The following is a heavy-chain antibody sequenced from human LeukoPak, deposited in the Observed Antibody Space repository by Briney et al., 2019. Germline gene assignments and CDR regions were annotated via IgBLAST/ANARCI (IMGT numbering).Heavy chain of an antibody. CDR2: IIPIFGTA. CDR3: ASPSDIVVAPAAYHYYGMDV. D-gene: IGHD2-2*01. V-gene: IGHV1-69*13. Sequence: ASVKVSCKASGGTFSSYAISWVRQAPGQGLEWMGGIIPIFGTANYAQKFQGRVTITADESTSTAYMELSSLRSEDTAVYYCASPSDIVVAPAAYHYYGMDVWGQGTTVTVSS. CDR1: GGTFSSYA. J-gene: IGHJ6*02.